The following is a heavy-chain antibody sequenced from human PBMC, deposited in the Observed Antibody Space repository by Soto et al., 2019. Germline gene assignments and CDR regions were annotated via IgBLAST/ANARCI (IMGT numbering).Heavy chain of an antibody. Sequence: EVQLVESGGGLVKPGGSLRLSCAASGFTFSSYSMNWVRQAPGKGLEWVSSISSSSSYIYYADSVKGRFTISRDNAKNSLYLQMNSLRAEDTAVYYCARDPARGEGVATSPLDYWGQGTLVTVSS. D-gene: IGHD5-12*01. CDR1: GFTFSSYS. V-gene: IGHV3-21*01. J-gene: IGHJ4*02. CDR2: ISSSSSYI. CDR3: ARDPARGEGVATSPLDY.